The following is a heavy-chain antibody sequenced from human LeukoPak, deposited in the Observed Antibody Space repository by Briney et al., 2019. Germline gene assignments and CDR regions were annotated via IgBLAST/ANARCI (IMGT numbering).Heavy chain of an antibody. Sequence: GGSLRLSCAASGFTFSSYAMSWVRQAPGKGLEWVSAISGSGGSTYYADSVKGRFTISRDNSKNTLYLQMNSLRAEDTAVYYCAKPTAIVVVTALNYWGQGTLVTVSS. V-gene: IGHV3-23*01. D-gene: IGHD2-21*02. CDR1: GFTFSSYA. J-gene: IGHJ4*02. CDR2: ISGSGGST. CDR3: AKPTAIVVVTALNY.